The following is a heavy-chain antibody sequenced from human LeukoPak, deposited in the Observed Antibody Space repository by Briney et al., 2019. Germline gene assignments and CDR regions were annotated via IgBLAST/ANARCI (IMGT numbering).Heavy chain of an antibody. CDR2: INSDGSAT. Sequence: GGSLRLSCVTSGFTLSSYWMHWVRQVPGKGLLWVSRINSDGSATIYADSVRGRFTISRDNAKNTLYLQMSGLRVEDTAVYHCASDSPYYGMDVWGQGTTVTVSS. CDR1: GFTLSSYW. CDR3: ASDSPYYGMDV. J-gene: IGHJ6*02. V-gene: IGHV3-74*01.